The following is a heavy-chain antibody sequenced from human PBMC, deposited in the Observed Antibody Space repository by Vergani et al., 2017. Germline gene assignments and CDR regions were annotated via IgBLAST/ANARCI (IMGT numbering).Heavy chain of an antibody. CDR3: AKTVTTVYYYGMDV. CDR2: IYHSGST. Sequence: VQLLESGGGLVQPGGSLRISCAVSGFTFSSYAMSWVRQAPGKGLEWIGSIYHSGSTYYNPSLKSRVTISVDTSKNQFSLKLSSVTAADTAVYYCAKTVTTVYYYGMDVWGQGTTVTVSS. CDR1: GFTFSSYA. D-gene: IGHD4-17*01. J-gene: IGHJ6*02. V-gene: IGHV4-38-2*01.